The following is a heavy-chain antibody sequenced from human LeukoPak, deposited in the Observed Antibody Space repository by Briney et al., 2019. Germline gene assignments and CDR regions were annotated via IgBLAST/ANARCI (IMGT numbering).Heavy chain of an antibody. J-gene: IGHJ4*02. D-gene: IGHD3-16*01. CDR3: AKLRGPSKGLYYFDY. CDR1: GFTFSSYA. CDR2: ISGSGGST. Sequence: PGGSLRLSCAASGFTFSSYAMSWVRQAPGKGLEWVSAISGSGGSTYYADSVKGRFTISRDNSKNTLYLQMNSLRAEDTAVYYCAKLRGPSKGLYYFDYWGQGTLVTVSS. V-gene: IGHV3-23*01.